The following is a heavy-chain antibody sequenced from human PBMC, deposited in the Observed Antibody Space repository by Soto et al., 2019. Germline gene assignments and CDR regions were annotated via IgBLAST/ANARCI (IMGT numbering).Heavy chain of an antibody. CDR2: IYYAGNT. V-gene: IGHV4-39*01. D-gene: IGHD2-15*01. CDR3: ARVPYYGSGGDGPYYFDY. Sequence: SETLSLTCTVSGDSITKSIYYWAWVRQTPGKGLEWIASIYYAGNTYYNPSLQSRVTISVDASKNQFSLELQSVTAADSAVYYWARVPYYGSGGDGPYYFDYWGQGTLVTVSS. J-gene: IGHJ4*02. CDR1: GDSITKSIYY.